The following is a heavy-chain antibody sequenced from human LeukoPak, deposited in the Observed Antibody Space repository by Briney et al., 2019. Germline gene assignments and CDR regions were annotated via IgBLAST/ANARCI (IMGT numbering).Heavy chain of an antibody. J-gene: IGHJ5*02. D-gene: IGHD3-10*01. V-gene: IGHV4-34*01. Sequence: TPSETLSLTCAVYGGSFSGYYWSWLRQPPGKGLEWIGEINHSGSTNYNPSLKSRVTISVDTSKNQFSLKLSSVTAADTAVYYCARTGVRGVIIGLTNNWFDPWGQGTLVTVSS. CDR2: INHSGST. CDR1: GGSFSGYY. CDR3: ARTGVRGVIIGLTNNWFDP.